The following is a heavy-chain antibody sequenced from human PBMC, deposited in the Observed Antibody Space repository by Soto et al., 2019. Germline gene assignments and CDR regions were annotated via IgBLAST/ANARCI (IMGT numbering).Heavy chain of an antibody. V-gene: IGHV1-2*04. Sequence: QVQLVQSGAEVKKPGASVKVSCKASGYTFTGYYMHWVRQAPGQGRERMGWINPNSGGTNYAQKFAGWVTMTRDTYISRAYMELSRLRSDDTAVYYCARENTIAAAGYNWFDPWGQGTLVTVSS. J-gene: IGHJ5*02. D-gene: IGHD6-13*01. CDR3: ARENTIAAAGYNWFDP. CDR2: INPNSGGT. CDR1: GYTFTGYY.